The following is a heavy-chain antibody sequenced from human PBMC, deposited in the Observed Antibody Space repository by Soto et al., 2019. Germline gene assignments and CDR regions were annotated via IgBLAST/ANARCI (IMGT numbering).Heavy chain of an antibody. CDR3: AKMGISTTSSFDN. CDR2: SWYDGSNR. V-gene: IGHV3-33*06. CDR1: GFTFNNYG. D-gene: IGHD1-26*01. J-gene: IGHJ4*02. Sequence: GGSLRLSCAASGFTFNNYGMHWVRQAPGKGLEWVALSWYDGSNREYADSVKGRFTISRDNSLNVLFLHMNKLRVEDTAVYYCAKMGISTTSSFDNWGQGILVTVSS.